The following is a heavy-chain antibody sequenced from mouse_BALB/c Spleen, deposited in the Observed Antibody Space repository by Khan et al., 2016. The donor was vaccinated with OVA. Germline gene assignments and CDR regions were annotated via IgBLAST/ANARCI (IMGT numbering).Heavy chain of an antibody. CDR1: GYSITSGYA. CDR3: ARGNYYGYYFDY. D-gene: IGHD1-1*01. V-gene: IGHV3-2*02. Sequence: EVKLQESGPGLVKPSQSLSLTCNVTGYSITSGYAWNWIRQFPGNKLGWMGYISYSGVTSYTPSLKSRISITRDTTKNQFFMLLNSVTTEETATYYCARGNYYGYYFDYWGQGTTLTVSS. J-gene: IGHJ2*01. CDR2: ISYSGVT.